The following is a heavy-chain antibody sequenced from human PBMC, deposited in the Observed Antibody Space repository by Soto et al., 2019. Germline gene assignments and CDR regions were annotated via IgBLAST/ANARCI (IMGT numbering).Heavy chain of an antibody. D-gene: IGHD3-10*01. Sequence: QVQLQESGPRLVKPSGTLSLTCAVSGVSISSSTWWTWGRQSPGKGLGWIGEIYHGGSTSYNPSLKSRVTISVDKSKYQFSLKLTSVTAADTAVYYCAGGTGSGSYEFWGQGTLVTVSS. J-gene: IGHJ4*02. CDR3: AGGTGSGSYEF. CDR2: IYHGGST. V-gene: IGHV4-4*02. CDR1: GVSISSSTW.